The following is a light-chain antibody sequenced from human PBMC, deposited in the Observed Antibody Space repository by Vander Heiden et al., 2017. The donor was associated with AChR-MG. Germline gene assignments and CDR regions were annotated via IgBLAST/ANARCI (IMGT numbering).Light chain of an antibody. CDR1: QSVSTS. CDR3: QQSYSTPST. J-gene: IGKJ2*01. Sequence: DIQKTQSPSSLSAAVGDRVSITCRASQSVSTSLNWYQQKPGQAPKVLIYAASRLESAAPSRFSGSGSGTDFTLTISSLQPEDFATYYCQQSYSTPSTFGQGTKLEIK. CDR2: AAS. V-gene: IGKV1-39*01.